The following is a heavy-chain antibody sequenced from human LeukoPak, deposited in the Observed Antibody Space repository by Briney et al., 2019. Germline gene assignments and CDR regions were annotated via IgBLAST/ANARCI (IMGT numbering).Heavy chain of an antibody. CDR2: IYTSGST. CDR3: ATGPRGTSSLWFDP. CDR1: GGSISSYY. D-gene: IGHD2-2*01. Sequence: PSETLSLTCTVSGGSISSYYWSWIRQPAGKGLEWIGRIYTSGSTNYNPSLKSRVTISVDTSKNQFSLKLSSVTAADTAVYYCATGPRGTSSLWFDPWGQGTLVTVSS. V-gene: IGHV4-4*07. J-gene: IGHJ5*02.